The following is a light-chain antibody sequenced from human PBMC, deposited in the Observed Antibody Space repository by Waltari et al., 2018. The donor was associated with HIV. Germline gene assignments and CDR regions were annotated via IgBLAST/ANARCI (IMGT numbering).Light chain of an antibody. J-gene: IGLJ1*01. CDR2: KDS. V-gene: IGLV3-27*01. CDR1: VLAKKN. CDR3: YSSADIPYV. Sequence: SHELTQPPSVSVSPGQTARTTSSGDVLAKKNVRWFQQKPGQAPVLGVYKDSQRASGSPERFSGSSSGTTATLIISGAQVEDEADYYCYSSADIPYVFGIGTKVTVL.